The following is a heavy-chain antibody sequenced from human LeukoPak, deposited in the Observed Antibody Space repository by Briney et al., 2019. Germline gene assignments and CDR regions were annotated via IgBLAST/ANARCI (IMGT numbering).Heavy chain of an antibody. V-gene: IGHV3-23*01. J-gene: IGHJ5*02. CDR2: ISGSGGST. CDR1: GFTFSSYA. D-gene: IGHD6-13*01. CDR3: AKDWVRKKKIAAAVDWFDP. Sequence: GGSLRLSCAASGFTFSSYAMSWVRQAPGKGLEWVSAISGSGGSTYYADSVKGRFTISSDNSKNTPYLQMNSLRAEATAVYYCAKDWVRKKKIAAAVDWFDPWGQGTLVTVSS.